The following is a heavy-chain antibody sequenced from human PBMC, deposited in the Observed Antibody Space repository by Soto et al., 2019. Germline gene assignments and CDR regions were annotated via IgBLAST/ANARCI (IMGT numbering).Heavy chain of an antibody. V-gene: IGHV4-4*02. J-gene: IGHJ1*01. Sequence: GQLQDSGPGLVQPSVTLSPISDVSVDSISSPPCWTWVSQAPGKGLEWIGEVYHSGSTNYNSSPNSRVTLTVDKSKKQFSLTLTAVTAADTAVYYCATRAPIDGDPYWGHGTLFTGSS. CDR1: VDSISSPPC. CDR2: VYHSGST. CDR3: ATRAPIDGDPY. D-gene: IGHD3-10*01.